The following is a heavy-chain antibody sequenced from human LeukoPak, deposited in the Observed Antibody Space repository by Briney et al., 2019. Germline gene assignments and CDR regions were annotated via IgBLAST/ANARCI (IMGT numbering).Heavy chain of an antibody. J-gene: IGHJ4*02. D-gene: IGHD5-18*01. CDR1: GFTFSSYS. Sequence: GGSLRLSCAVSGFTFSSYSMNWVRQAPGKGLEWVSSISSSSSYIYYADSVKGRFTISRDNAKNSLYLQMNSLRAEDTAVYYCAKGGNTANFDYWGQGTLVTVSS. V-gene: IGHV3-21*01. CDR2: ISSSSSYI. CDR3: AKGGNTANFDY.